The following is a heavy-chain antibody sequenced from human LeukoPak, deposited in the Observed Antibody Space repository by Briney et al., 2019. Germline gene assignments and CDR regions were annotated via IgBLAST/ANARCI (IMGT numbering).Heavy chain of an antibody. V-gene: IGHV1-2*02. CDR2: IDPNKGDT. J-gene: IGHJ6*04. CDR1: GYTLRDYY. Sequence: ASVKVSCKAFGYTLRDYYLHWVRQAPGQGLEWMGWIDPNKGDTTYAQQFEGRVTLTRDTSTNTAFMELTWLTSGDTAVYYCARVGFDYVGARPRQGMDVWGEGTTLTVSS. CDR3: ARVGFDYVGARPRQGMDV. D-gene: IGHD3-10*01.